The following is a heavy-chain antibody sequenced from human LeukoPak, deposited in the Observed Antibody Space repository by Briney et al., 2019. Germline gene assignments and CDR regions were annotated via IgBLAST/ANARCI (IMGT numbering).Heavy chain of an antibody. V-gene: IGHV4-59*01. CDR1: GGSISSYY. CDR3: ARGGGYGDSGDY. Sequence: SETLSLTCTVSGGSISSYYCSWIRQPPGKGLEWIGYIYYSGSTNYNPSLKSRVAISVDTSKNQFSLKLSSVTAADTPVYYCARGGGYGDSGDYWGQGTLVTVSS. CDR2: IYYSGST. D-gene: IGHD4-17*01. J-gene: IGHJ4*02.